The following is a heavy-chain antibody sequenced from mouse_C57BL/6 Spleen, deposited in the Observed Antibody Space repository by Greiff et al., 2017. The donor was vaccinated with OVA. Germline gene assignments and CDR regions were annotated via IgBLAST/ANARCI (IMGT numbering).Heavy chain of an antibody. CDR3: ARPRSNAWFAY. J-gene: IGHJ3*01. Sequence: EVHLVESGGGLVKPGGSLKLSCAASGFTFSDYGMHWVRQAPEKGLEWVAYISSGSSTIYYADTVKGRFTISRDNAKNTLFLQMTSLRSEDTAMYYCARPRSNAWFAYWGQGTLVTVSA. CDR1: GFTFSDYG. CDR2: ISSGSSTI. D-gene: IGHD2-5*01. V-gene: IGHV5-17*01.